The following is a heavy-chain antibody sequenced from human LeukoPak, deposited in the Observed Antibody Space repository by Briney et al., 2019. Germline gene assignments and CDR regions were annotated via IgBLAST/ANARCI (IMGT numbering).Heavy chain of an antibody. V-gene: IGHV4-38-2*01. CDR1: GYSLSSGYY. CDR3: ARWYSSSGYLDY. J-gene: IGHJ4*02. Sequence: SQTLSLTCAVSGYSLSSGYYWGWIRQPPGKGLEGIGSIYHSGTTNYNPSLKSRVTISVDTSKNKFSLKVSSVPAADTALYDCARWYSSSGYLDYWGQGTLVTVSS. D-gene: IGHD6-6*01. CDR2: IYHSGTT.